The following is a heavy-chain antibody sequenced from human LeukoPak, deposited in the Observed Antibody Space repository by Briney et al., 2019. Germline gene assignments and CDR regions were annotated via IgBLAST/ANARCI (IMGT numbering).Heavy chain of an antibody. D-gene: IGHD3-9*01. CDR3: ARLGILTGYYKGGYFDY. V-gene: IGHV4-34*01. J-gene: IGHJ4*02. CDR1: GGSFRGYY. Sequence: DTLSLTCAVYGGSFRGYYWSWIRQPPRKRLEWIGEINHSGSTNYNPSLKSRVTISVDTSKNPFSLKLSSVTAADTAVYYCARLGILTGYYKGGYFDYWGQGTLVTVSS. CDR2: INHSGST.